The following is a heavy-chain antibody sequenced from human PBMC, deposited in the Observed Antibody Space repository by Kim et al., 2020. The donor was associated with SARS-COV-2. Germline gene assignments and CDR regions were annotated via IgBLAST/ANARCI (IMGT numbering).Heavy chain of an antibody. CDR2: IYYSGST. Sequence: SETLSLTCTVSGGSISSGGYYWSWIRQHPGKGLEWIGYIYYSGSTYYNPSLKSRVTISVDTSKNQFSLKLSSVTAADTAVYYCAGDQHYYGSAFDLWGRGTLVTVSP. D-gene: IGHD3-10*01. V-gene: IGHV4-31*03. CDR1: GGSISSGGYY. J-gene: IGHJ2*01. CDR3: AGDQHYYGSAFDL.